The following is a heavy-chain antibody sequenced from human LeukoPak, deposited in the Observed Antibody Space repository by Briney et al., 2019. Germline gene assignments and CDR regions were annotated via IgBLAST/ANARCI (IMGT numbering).Heavy chain of an antibody. CDR3: ARLRGNYFPDY. CDR2: IHYTGST. Sequence: PSETLPLTCTVSGGSMSGYYWTWIRQPPGKGLEWIAYIHYTGSTNYNPSLKSRVTISVDTSKNQFSLRLTSVTAADTAVYYCARLRGNYFPDYWGQGTLVTVSS. J-gene: IGHJ4*02. V-gene: IGHV4-59*01. CDR1: GGSMSGYY. D-gene: IGHD4-11*01.